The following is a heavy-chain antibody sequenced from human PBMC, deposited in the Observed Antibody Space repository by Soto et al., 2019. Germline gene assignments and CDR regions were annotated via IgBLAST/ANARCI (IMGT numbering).Heavy chain of an antibody. CDR2: IKSDGSDT. CDR1: GFTFSSYW. Sequence: EVQLVESGGGLVQPGGSLRLSCAASGFTFSSYWMHWVRQGPGKGLVWVSRIKSDGSDTSYADSVKGRFTISRDNAKNTLYLQMTSLRAEDTAVYYCARLPTGRGYYYGLDVWGQGTTVTVSS. V-gene: IGHV3-74*01. CDR3: ARLPTGRGYYYGLDV. D-gene: IGHD1-26*01. J-gene: IGHJ6*02.